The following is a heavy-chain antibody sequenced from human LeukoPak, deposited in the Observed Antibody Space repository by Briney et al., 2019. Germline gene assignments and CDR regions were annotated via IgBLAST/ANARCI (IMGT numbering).Heavy chain of an antibody. CDR3: VRWQPANWFDP. V-gene: IGHV4-34*01. D-gene: IGHD5-12*01. CDR2: INHSGST. J-gene: IGHJ5*02. CDR1: GGSFSGYY. Sequence: PSETLSLTCAVYGGSFSGYYWSWIRQPPGKGLEWIGEINHSGSTNYNPSLKSRVTISVDTSKNQFSLKLSSVTAADTAVYYCVRWQPANWFDPWGQGTLVTVSS.